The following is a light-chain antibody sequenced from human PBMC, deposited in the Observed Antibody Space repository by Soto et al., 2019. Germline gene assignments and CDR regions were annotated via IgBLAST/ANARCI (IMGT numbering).Light chain of an antibody. J-gene: IGLJ2*01. CDR3: QSYDSSLSGVV. Sequence: QSVLTQPPSVSGAPGQRVTISCTGSSSNIGAGYNVHWYQQLPGTAPKLLIYGNSNRPSGVPDRFSGSQSGTSASLAITGLQAEDEADYYCQSYDSSLSGVVFGGGPKVTV. CDR1: SSNIGAGYN. CDR2: GNS. V-gene: IGLV1-40*01.